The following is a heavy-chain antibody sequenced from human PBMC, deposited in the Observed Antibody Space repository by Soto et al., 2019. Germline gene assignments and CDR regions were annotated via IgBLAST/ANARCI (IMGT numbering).Heavy chain of an antibody. J-gene: IGHJ4*02. Sequence: GGSLRLSCAVSGISTSSYWMGWVRQAPGRGLEWVASIKKDGTEKYYMDSLKGRFTISRDNALNSVYLQMNSLRAEDTAVYFCVTGYHSDYWGQGTLVTVSS. D-gene: IGHD5-18*01. V-gene: IGHV3-7*03. CDR1: GISTSSYW. CDR3: VTGYHSDY. CDR2: IKKDGTEK.